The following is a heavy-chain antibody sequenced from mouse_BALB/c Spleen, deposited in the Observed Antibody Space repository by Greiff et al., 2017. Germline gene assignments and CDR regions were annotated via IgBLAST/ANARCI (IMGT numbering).Heavy chain of an antibody. CDR2: IDPANGNT. CDR3: ARSTMITPWLAY. Sequence: VQLKESGAELVKPGASVKLSCTASGFNIKDTYMHWVKQRPEQGLEWIGRIDPANGNTKYDPKFQGKATITADTSSNTAYLQLSSLTSEDTAVYYCARSTMITPWLAYWGQGTLVTVSA. D-gene: IGHD2-4*01. V-gene: IGHV14-3*02. J-gene: IGHJ3*01. CDR1: GFNIKDTY.